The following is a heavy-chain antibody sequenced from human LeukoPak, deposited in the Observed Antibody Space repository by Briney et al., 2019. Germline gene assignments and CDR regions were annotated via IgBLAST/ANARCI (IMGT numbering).Heavy chain of an antibody. J-gene: IGHJ4*02. CDR3: VAGSSTH. CDR1: GFTLSTYW. Sequence: GGSLRLSCAPSGFTLSTYWMHWVRQAPGKGLVWVSRINSDGSNTTYADSVKGRFTISRDNAKNTLYLQMNSLRVEDTAVYYCVAGSSTHRGQGTLVTVSS. D-gene: IGHD3-10*01. V-gene: IGHV3-74*01. CDR2: INSDGSNT.